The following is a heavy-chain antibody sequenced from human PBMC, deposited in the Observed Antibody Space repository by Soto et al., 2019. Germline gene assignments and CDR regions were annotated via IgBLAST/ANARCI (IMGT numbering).Heavy chain of an antibody. J-gene: IGHJ4*02. D-gene: IGHD6-19*01. CDR2: INAGNGNT. CDR1: GYTFTSYA. CDR3: ARAVAVPADFDY. V-gene: IGHV1-3*05. Sequence: QVQLVQSGAEEKKPGASVKVSCKASGYTFTSYAMQWVRQAPGQRLEWMGWINAGNGNTKYSQKFQGRVTITRDTSASTAYMELSSLRSEATAVYYCARAVAVPADFDYWGQGTLVTVSS.